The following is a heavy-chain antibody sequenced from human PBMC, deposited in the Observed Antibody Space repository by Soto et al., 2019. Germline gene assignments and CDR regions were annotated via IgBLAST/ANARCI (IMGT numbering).Heavy chain of an antibody. J-gene: IGHJ4*02. CDR3: VKAGVRDLIVEVPVYFDI. CDR2: ISWNGGNI. Sequence: VQLVESGGGLVPPGRSLRLSCAASGFIFANSGMHWVRQAPGKGLEWVSGISWNGGNIGYADSVKGRFFIYRDNANDSLFLQMNSLRPDDTAFYYCVKAGVRDLIVEVPVYFDIWGQGTLVTVSS. CDR1: GFIFANSG. D-gene: IGHD2-21*01. V-gene: IGHV3-9*01.